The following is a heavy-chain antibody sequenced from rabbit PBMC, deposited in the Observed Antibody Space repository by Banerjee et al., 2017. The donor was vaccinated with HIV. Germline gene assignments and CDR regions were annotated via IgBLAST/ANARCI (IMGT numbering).Heavy chain of an antibody. V-gene: IGHV1S40*01. CDR3: ARGGSGAASGFDL. D-gene: IGHD1-1*01. Sequence: QSLEESGGDLVKPGASLTLTCTASGFSFSSSYYMCWVRQAPGKGLEWIACIDTGSGSTYYASWAKGRFTISKTSSTTVTHQMTSLTAADTATYFCARGGSGAASGFDLWGPGTLVTVS. CDR2: IDTGSGST. CDR1: GFSFSSSYY. J-gene: IGHJ4*01.